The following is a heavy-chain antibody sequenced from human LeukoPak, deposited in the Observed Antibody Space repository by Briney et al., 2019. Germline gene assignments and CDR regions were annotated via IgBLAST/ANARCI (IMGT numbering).Heavy chain of an antibody. CDR3: AKGSYYYDSADYFDY. CDR1: GFTFSSYA. Sequence: GALRLSCAASGFTFSSYAMSWVRQAPGKGLAWVSTLSGSGGNTYYADCVKGRVTISRDNSKNTLYLQMNSLRAEDTAVYHCAKGSYYYDSADYFDYWGQGTLVTVSS. J-gene: IGHJ4*02. D-gene: IGHD3-22*01. CDR2: LSGSGGNT. V-gene: IGHV3-23*01.